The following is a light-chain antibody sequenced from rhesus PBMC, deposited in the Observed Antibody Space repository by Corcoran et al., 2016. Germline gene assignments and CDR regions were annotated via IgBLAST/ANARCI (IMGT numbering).Light chain of an antibody. CDR2: KAS. V-gene: IGKV1-22*01. CDR3: QQYSSSPWT. J-gene: IGKJ1*01. Sequence: DIQMTQSPSSLSASVGDTVTITCRASQSISSWLAWSQQKQGKAHKHLIYKASTLQSGDPSRFSGSGSGTDFTLTISSLQSEDFATYYCQQYSSSPWTFGQGTKVEIK. CDR1: QSISSW.